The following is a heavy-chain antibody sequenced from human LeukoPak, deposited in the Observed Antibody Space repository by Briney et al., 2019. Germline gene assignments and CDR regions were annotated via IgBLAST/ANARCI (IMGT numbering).Heavy chain of an antibody. CDR3: ARDDYYDSSGYYPRVDAFDI. D-gene: IGHD3-22*01. CDR1: GFTVSSNY. CDR2: ISYDGSNK. J-gene: IGHJ3*02. V-gene: IGHV3-30-3*01. Sequence: PGGSLRLSCAASGFTVSSNYMSWVRQAPGKGLEWVAVISYDGSNKYYADSVKGRFTISRDNSKNTLYLQMNSLRAEDTAVYYCARDDYYDSSGYYPRVDAFDIWGQGTMVTVSS.